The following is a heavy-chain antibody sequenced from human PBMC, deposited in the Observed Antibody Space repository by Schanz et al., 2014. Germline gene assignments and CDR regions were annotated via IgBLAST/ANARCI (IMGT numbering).Heavy chain of an antibody. Sequence: QAELVESGGGVVQPGGSLRLSCEASGFIFSNHGMNWVRQAPGKGLEWVAFIQHDGSRTYYTASLKGRVTISRDNSKDTVYLQMNSLRAEDTAVYYCARDLAGGGNDVWGQGTLVTVSS. CDR2: IQHDGSRT. V-gene: IGHV3-30*02. J-gene: IGHJ4*02. CDR1: GFIFSNHG. CDR3: ARDLAGGGNDV. D-gene: IGHD2-15*01.